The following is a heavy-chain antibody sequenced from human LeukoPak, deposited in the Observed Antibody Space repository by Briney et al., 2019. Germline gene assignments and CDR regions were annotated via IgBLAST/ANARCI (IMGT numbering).Heavy chain of an antibody. V-gene: IGHV3-30*02. CDR2: IRYDGSNK. J-gene: IGHJ4*02. D-gene: IGHD4-17*01. Sequence: PGGSLRLSCAASGFTFSSYGMHWVRQAPGKGLEWVAFIRYDGSNKYYADSVKGRFTISRDNAKNTLYLQMNSLRAEDTAVYYCATARWVTTDFDYWGQGTLVTVSS. CDR1: GFTFSSYG. CDR3: ATARWVTTDFDY.